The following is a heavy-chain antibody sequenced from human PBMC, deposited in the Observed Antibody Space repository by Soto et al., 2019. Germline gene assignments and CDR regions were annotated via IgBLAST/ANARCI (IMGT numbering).Heavy chain of an antibody. D-gene: IGHD6-13*01. Sequence: ASVKVSCKASGGTFSSYRINWVRQAPGQGLEWVGGIVPIYRTADYAQKFQGRVTITADESACTAYMELRSLKSQDTAVYYCARDSGAKLSSSWGQGTMVTVSS. J-gene: IGHJ4*02. CDR1: GGTFSSYR. V-gene: IGHV1-69*13. CDR3: ARDSGAKLSSS. CDR2: IVPIYRTA.